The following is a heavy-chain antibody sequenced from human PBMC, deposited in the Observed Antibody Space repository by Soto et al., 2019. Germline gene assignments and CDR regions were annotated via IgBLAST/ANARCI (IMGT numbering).Heavy chain of an antibody. D-gene: IGHD3-16*01. CDR3: ARHGDYVFDY. CDR1: GFIFSDCW. Sequence: GGSLRLSCAASGFIFSDCWLGWVRQAPGKGLEWVANIKTDGSSIDYVGSVRGRFTISRDNAKNLLHLQMNSLRAEDTAVYYCARHGDYVFDYWGQGTLVTVS. J-gene: IGHJ4*02. CDR2: IKTDGSSI. V-gene: IGHV3-7*02.